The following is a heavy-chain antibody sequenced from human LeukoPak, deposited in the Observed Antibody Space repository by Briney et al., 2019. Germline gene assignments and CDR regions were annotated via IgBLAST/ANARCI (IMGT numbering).Heavy chain of an antibody. J-gene: IGHJ4*02. D-gene: IGHD3-10*01. CDR1: GFTFSSYV. CDR3: AKGVASFGDQ. V-gene: IGHV3-23*01. CDR2: ISGSGGNT. Sequence: GGSLRLSCAASGFTFSSYVMTWVRQAPGKGLEWVSGISGSGGNTYYTDSVKGRFTISRDNSKNTLYLQMNSLRAEDTAVYYCAKGVASFGDQWGQGTLVTVSS.